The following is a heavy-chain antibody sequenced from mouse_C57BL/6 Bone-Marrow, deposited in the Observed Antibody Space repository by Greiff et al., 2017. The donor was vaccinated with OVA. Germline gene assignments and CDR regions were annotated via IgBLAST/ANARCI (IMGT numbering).Heavy chain of an antibody. CDR1: GYSFTSYY. CDR2: IYPGSGNT. CDR3: ARNWDEFAY. Sequence: QVQLKESGPELVKPGASVKISCKASGYSFTSYYIHWVKQRPGQGLEWIGWIYPGSGNTKYNEKFKGKATLTADTSSSTAYMQLSSLTSEDSAVYYCARNWDEFAYWGQGTLVTVSA. D-gene: IGHD4-1*01. V-gene: IGHV1-66*01. J-gene: IGHJ3*01.